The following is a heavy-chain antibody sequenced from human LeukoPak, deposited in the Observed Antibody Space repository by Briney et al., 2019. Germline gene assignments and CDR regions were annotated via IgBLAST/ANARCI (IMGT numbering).Heavy chain of an antibody. Sequence: SVKVSCKASGGTFSSYAISWVRQDPGQGLEWMGRIIPILGIANYAQKFQGRVTITADKSTSTAYIELSSLRSEDTAVYYCASLHRDFDYWGQGTLVTVSS. CDR1: GGTFSSYA. D-gene: IGHD3-10*01. CDR2: IIPILGIA. V-gene: IGHV1-69*04. J-gene: IGHJ4*02. CDR3: ASLHRDFDY.